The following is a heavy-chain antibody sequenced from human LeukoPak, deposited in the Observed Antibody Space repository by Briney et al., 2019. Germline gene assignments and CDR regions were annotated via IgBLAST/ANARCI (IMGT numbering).Heavy chain of an antibody. Sequence: GGSLRLSCAASGFTFSSYAMHWVRQAPGKGLEWVAVISYDGSNKYYADSVKGRFTISRDNSKNTLYLQMNSLRAEDTAVYYCARDRPAARPRRSNYVDVWGKGTTVTVSS. CDR3: ARDRPAARPRRSNYVDV. V-gene: IGHV3-30*04. CDR1: GFTFSSYA. CDR2: ISYDGSNK. J-gene: IGHJ6*03. D-gene: IGHD6-6*01.